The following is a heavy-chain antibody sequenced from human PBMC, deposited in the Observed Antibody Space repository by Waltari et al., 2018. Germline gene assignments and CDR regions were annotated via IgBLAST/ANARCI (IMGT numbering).Heavy chain of an antibody. CDR2: IWHDGSKE. CDR1: GFTFSRFG. D-gene: IGHD2-15*01. V-gene: IGHV3-33*01. J-gene: IGHJ4*02. CDR3: ASQSTTLFDY. Sequence: QVQLVESGGGVVQPGRSLRLSCAASGFTFSRFGMHWVRQAPGNGLEGVAVIWHDGSKEYYVDSVKGRFTISRDNSKNTLYLQMNSLRAEDSAVYYCASQSTTLFDYWGQGTLVTVSS.